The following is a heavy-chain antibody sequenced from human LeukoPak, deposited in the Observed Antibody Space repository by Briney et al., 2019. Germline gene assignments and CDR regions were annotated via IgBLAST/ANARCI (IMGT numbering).Heavy chain of an antibody. V-gene: IGHV1-2*02. Sequence: ASVKVSCKASGYTFSGYYMHWVRQAPGQGLEWMGWINPNSGGTNYAQKFQGRVTMTRDTSISTAYMELSRLRSDDTAVYYCARDLRTYYYDSSGYYYNTPGCDYWGQGTLVTVSS. D-gene: IGHD3-22*01. CDR2: INPNSGGT. CDR1: GYTFSGYY. CDR3: ARDLRTYYYDSSGYYYNTPGCDY. J-gene: IGHJ4*02.